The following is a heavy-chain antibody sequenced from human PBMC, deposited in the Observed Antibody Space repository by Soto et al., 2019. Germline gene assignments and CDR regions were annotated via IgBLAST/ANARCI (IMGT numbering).Heavy chain of an antibody. Sequence: QVQLQSSGPGLVKPSQTLSFTCTVSGGSISRGGFYWSWIRQHPGKGLEWLGYIYYSGTTSYNPSLESRVKISVDTSKNQFSLTLSSVTAADTAVYYCARRTREYTSYGMDVWGQGTTVTVSS. J-gene: IGHJ6*02. V-gene: IGHV4-31*03. CDR1: GGSISRGGFY. CDR2: IYYSGTT. CDR3: ARRTREYTSYGMDV. D-gene: IGHD6-6*01.